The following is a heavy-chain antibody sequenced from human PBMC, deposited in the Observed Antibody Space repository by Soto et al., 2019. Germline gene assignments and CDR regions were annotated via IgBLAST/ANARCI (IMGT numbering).Heavy chain of an antibody. CDR2: IHHSGST. CDR1: GGSLSGSY. CDR3: ASPGYCSDGTCYPDY. D-gene: IGHD2-15*01. Sequence: QVQLQQWGAGLLKPSETLSLTCAVYGGSLSGSYWSWIRQPPVTGLEWIGEIHHSGSTYYNPSLKCRVTLSVDTSKNQFSLKLNSVTAADTAVYYCASPGYCSDGTCYPDYWGQGTLVTVSS. J-gene: IGHJ4*02. V-gene: IGHV4-34*01.